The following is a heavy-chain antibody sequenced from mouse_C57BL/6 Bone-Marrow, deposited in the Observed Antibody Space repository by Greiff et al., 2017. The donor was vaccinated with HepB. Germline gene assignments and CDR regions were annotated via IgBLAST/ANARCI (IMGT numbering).Heavy chain of an antibody. Sequence: QMQLKESGPELVKPGASVKISCKASGYAFSSSWMNWVKQRPGKGLEWIGRIYPGDGDTNYNGKFKGKATLTADKSSSTAYMQLSSLTSEDSAVYFCATSTMVTTFDYWGQGTTLTVSS. CDR3: ATSTMVTTFDY. J-gene: IGHJ2*01. V-gene: IGHV1-82*01. D-gene: IGHD2-2*01. CDR2: IYPGDGDT. CDR1: GYAFSSSW.